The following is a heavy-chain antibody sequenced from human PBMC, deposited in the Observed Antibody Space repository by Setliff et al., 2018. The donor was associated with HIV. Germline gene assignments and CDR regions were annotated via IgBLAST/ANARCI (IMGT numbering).Heavy chain of an antibody. V-gene: IGHV4-31*03. Sequence: PSETLSLTCTVSGGSINNDIYFWTWIRQRPGKGLEWIGYIYYSGSTHSNPSLKSRLTISVDTSSNQFSLKLNSATAADTANYYCARSSRSSPFWFDYWGLGTLVTVSS. J-gene: IGHJ4*01. D-gene: IGHD6-6*01. CDR1: GGSINNDIYF. CDR2: IYYSGST. CDR3: ARSSRSSPFWFDY.